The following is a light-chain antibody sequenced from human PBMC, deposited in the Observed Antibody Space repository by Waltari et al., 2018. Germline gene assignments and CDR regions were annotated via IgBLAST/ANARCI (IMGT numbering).Light chain of an antibody. CDR3: QQYGSSVYT. CDR1: QSVSNSY. CDR2: GAS. Sequence: EIVLTQSPGTLSLSPGESATLSCRASQSVSNSYLAWYQQKPGQAPRLLIYGASRKATGIPDRFSGSGSGTYFPLTISRLEPEDFAVYYCQQYGSSVYTFGQGTKVEIK. V-gene: IGKV3-20*01. J-gene: IGKJ2*01.